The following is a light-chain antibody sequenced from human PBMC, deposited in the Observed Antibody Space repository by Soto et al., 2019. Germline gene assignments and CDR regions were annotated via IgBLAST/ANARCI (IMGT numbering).Light chain of an antibody. J-gene: IGLJ2*01. CDR3: CSYAGSYTGV. V-gene: IGLV2-11*01. CDR2: DVS. CDR1: SSDVGGYNY. Sequence: QSVLTQPRSVSGSPGQSVTISCTGTSSDVGGYNYVSWYQQHPGKAPKLMIYDVSKRPSGVPDRFSGSKSGHAASLTISGLQAEDEADYYCCSYAGSYTGVFGGGTKLTVL.